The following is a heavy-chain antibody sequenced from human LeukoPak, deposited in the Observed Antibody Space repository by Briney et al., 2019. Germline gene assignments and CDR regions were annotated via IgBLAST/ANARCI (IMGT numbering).Heavy chain of an antibody. CDR3: ARARGGSIAAKYY. D-gene: IGHD6-13*01. Sequence: ASVKVSCKASGYTFTGYYMHWVRQAPGQGLEWMGWINPNSGGTNYAQKFQGRVTMTRDTSISTAYMELSRLRSDDTAVYYCARARGGSIAAKYYWGQGTLVTVSS. V-gene: IGHV1-2*02. J-gene: IGHJ4*02. CDR1: GYTFTGYY. CDR2: INPNSGGT.